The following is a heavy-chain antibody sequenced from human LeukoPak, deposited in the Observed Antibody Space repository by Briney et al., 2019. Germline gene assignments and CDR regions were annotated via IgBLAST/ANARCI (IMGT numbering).Heavy chain of an antibody. CDR1: GFTFSSYA. CDR2: ISGSGGST. Sequence: GGSLRLSCAASGFTFSSYAMSWVRQAPGKGLEWVSTISGSGGSTYYADSVKGRFTISRDNSKNTLYLQMNSLRAEDTAVYYCAKVQIAVPYDFWSGYYFPAFDYWGQGTLVTVSS. CDR3: AKVQIAVPYDFWSGYYFPAFDY. D-gene: IGHD3-3*01. V-gene: IGHV3-23*01. J-gene: IGHJ4*02.